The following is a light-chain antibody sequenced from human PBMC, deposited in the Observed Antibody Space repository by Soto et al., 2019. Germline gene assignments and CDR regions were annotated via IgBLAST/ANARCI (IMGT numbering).Light chain of an antibody. J-gene: IGKJ2*01. Sequence: DIVMTQSPLSLPVTPGEPASISCRSSQGLLHSNGYNYLDWCLQKPGQSPQLLIYLCSNRASGVPDRFNGSGSGTDITMKISRVEAENVGVYYCKQALQTPYTFGQGTKLEIK. CDR3: KQALQTPYT. CDR1: QGLLHSNGYNY. V-gene: IGKV2-28*01. CDR2: LCS.